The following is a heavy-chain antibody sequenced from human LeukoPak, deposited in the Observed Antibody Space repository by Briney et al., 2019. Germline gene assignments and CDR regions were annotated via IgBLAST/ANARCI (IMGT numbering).Heavy chain of an antibody. CDR2: MNPNSGNT. V-gene: IGHV1-8*01. J-gene: IGHJ4*02. D-gene: IGHD3-3*01. Sequence: GASVKVSCKASGYTFTSYDINWVRQATGQGLEWMGWMNPNSGNTGYAQKFQGRVTITRNTSISTAYMELSSLRSEDTAVYYCARGRGYYDFWSGPYFDYWGQGTLVTVSS. CDR3: ARGRGYYDFWSGPYFDY. CDR1: GYTFTSYD.